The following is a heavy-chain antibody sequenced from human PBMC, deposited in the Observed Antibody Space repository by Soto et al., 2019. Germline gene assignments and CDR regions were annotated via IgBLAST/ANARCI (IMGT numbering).Heavy chain of an antibody. Sequence: EVQLVESGGGLVKPGGSLRLSCAPSGFTFSSYSMNWVRQAPGKGLEWVSSISSSSSYIYYAESVKGRFTISRDNAKNSLYLQMNSLRAEDTAVYYCARFGIAAAGFDYWGQGTLVTVSS. CDR1: GFTFSSYS. V-gene: IGHV3-21*01. D-gene: IGHD6-13*01. CDR3: ARFGIAAAGFDY. J-gene: IGHJ4*02. CDR2: ISSSSSYI.